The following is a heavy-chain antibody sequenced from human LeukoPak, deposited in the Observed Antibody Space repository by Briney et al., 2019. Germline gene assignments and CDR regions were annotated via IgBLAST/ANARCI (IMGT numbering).Heavy chain of an antibody. CDR3: ARGEYSYVDY. V-gene: IGHV4-59*12. J-gene: IGHJ4*02. CDR2: IDNRGST. D-gene: IGHD5-18*01. CDR1: GVSISSYY. Sequence: PSETLSLTCAVSGVSISSYYWSWIRQPPGKGLEWIGYIDNRGSTNYNPSPKGRVTISVDTSKNQFSLKLSSVTAADTAVYYCARGEYSYVDYWGQGTLVTVSS.